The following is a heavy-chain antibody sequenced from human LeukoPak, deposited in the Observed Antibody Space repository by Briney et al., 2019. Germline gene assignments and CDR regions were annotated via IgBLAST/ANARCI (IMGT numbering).Heavy chain of an antibody. CDR3: ASPFRYGAFDI. J-gene: IGHJ3*02. CDR1: GFTVSRKY. D-gene: IGHD2/OR15-2a*01. Sequence: PGGSLRLSCAASGFTVSRKYLSWVRQAPGKGLEWVSSISSSSYIYYADSVKGRFTISRDNAKNSLYLQMNSLRAEDTAVYYCASPFRYGAFDIWGQGTMVTVSS. V-gene: IGHV3-69-1*01. CDR2: ISSSSYI.